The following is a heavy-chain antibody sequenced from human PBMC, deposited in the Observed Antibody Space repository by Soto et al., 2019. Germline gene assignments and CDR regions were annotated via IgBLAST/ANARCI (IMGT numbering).Heavy chain of an antibody. CDR1: GYPFTSYG. CDR2: ISAYNGNT. D-gene: IGHD3-9*01. CDR3: ARARDDIVSGSPPTAFDD. V-gene: IGHV1-18*04. Sequence: ASVQDSCKASGYPFTSYGISWVRQAPGQGIESMGWISAYNGNTNYAQKLQGRVTMTTDTSTSTAYMELRRLRSDDTAVYYCARARDDIVSGSPPTAFDDCGQGTMVTVSS. J-gene: IGHJ4*02.